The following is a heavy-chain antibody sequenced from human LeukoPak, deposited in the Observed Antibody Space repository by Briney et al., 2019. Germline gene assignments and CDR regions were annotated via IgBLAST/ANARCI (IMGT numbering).Heavy chain of an antibody. J-gene: IGHJ4*02. Sequence: SETLSLTCVVSGGSFSGYYWSWIRQPPGQGLEWIGEINHRGNINSNPSLKSRVTISVDTSKNQFSLNLSSVTAADTAVYYCARDLKAGGYFDYWGQGTPVTVSS. CDR2: INHRGNI. CDR1: GGSFSGYY. V-gene: IGHV4-34*01. CDR3: ARDLKAGGYFDY. D-gene: IGHD3-10*01.